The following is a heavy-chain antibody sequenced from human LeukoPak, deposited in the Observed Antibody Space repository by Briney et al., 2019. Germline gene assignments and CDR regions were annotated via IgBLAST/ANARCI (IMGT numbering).Heavy chain of an antibody. J-gene: IGHJ5*02. V-gene: IGHV3-23*01. CDR1: GFTFSSYG. Sequence: GGSLRLSCAASGFTFSSYGMSWVRQAPGKGLEWVSGIRGSGSNTDYVDSVKGRFAISRDNSKNTLYLQMNSLRAEDTAVYYCARLLGYCSGGSCWRFDPWGQGTLVTVSS. CDR2: IRGSGSNT. D-gene: IGHD2-15*01. CDR3: ARLLGYCSGGSCWRFDP.